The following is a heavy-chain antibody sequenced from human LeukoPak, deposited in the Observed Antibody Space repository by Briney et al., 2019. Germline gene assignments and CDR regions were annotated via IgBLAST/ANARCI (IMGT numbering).Heavy chain of an antibody. D-gene: IGHD3-9*01. CDR3: AKNHRDILTGYGLICDY. J-gene: IGHJ4*02. V-gene: IGHV3-23*01. CDR1: RFTCCSYA. Sequence: PGVSLTLSCAASRFTCCSYAMLWLPHAPGQGREGVSTISGSGGNTYYADSVRGRHPIPRDNSNNTLYLQMNSLRAEDTAVYYCAKNHRDILTGYGLICDYWGQGTLVTVSS. CDR2: ISGSGGNT.